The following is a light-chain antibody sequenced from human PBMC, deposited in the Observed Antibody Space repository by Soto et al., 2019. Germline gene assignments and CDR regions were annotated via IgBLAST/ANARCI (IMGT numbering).Light chain of an antibody. CDR1: QSLYSSSNKNY. CDR2: WAS. CDR3: QQHYTAPRT. Sequence: DIVMTQSPDSLAVSLGERATINCRSSQSLYSSSNKNYLAWYQQKPGQPPKLLIYWASTRESGVPDRFSGSGSGTDFTLPISSLQSEDVAVYYCQQHYTAPRTVGQGTKLEIK. V-gene: IGKV4-1*01. J-gene: IGKJ2*01.